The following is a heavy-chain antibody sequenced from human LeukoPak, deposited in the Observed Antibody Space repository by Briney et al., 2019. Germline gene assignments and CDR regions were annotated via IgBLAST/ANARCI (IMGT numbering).Heavy chain of an antibody. CDR2: ISGSGGST. CDR3: AKGAGGYGDYDY. V-gene: IGHV3-23*01. Sequence: PGGSLRLSCAASGFTFSSYSMNWVRQAPGKGLEWVSAISGSGGSTYYADSVKGRFTISRDNSKNTLYLQMNSLRAEDTAVYYCAKGAGGYGDYDYWGQGTLVTVSS. CDR1: GFTFSSYS. D-gene: IGHD4-17*01. J-gene: IGHJ4*02.